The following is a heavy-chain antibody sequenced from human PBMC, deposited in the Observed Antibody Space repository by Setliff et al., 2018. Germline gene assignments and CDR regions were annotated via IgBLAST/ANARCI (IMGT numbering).Heavy chain of an antibody. CDR3: ARVSITMVRGVIISYYYYGMDV. Sequence: ASVKVSCKASGYTFTSYAMNWVRQAPGQGLEWMGWINTDTGNPTYAQGFTGRFVFSLDTSVSTAYLQISSLKAEDTAVYYCARVSITMVRGVIISYYYYGMDVWGQGTTVTVSS. CDR1: GYTFTSYA. D-gene: IGHD3-10*01. V-gene: IGHV7-4-1*02. CDR2: INTDTGNP. J-gene: IGHJ6*02.